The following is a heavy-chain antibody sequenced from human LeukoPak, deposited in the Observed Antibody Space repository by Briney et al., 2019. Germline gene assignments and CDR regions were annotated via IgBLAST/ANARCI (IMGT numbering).Heavy chain of an antibody. CDR1: GYTFTGYY. Sequence: GASVKVSCKASGYTFTGYYMHWVRQAPGQGLEWMGCINPNSGGTNYAQKFQGRVTITRDTAISKAYMELSRQRSDDTAVYYCARGSYYDSSTSFDYWGQGTLVKVSS. CDR3: ARGSYYDSSTSFDY. CDR2: INPNSGGT. V-gene: IGHV1-2*02. J-gene: IGHJ4*02. D-gene: IGHD3-22*01.